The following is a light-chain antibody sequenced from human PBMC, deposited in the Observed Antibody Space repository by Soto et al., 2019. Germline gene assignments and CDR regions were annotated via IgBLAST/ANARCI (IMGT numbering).Light chain of an antibody. CDR3: SSYTGTSTLVV. CDR2: DVT. Sequence: QSALTQPASVSGSPGQSITISCTGTSSDIGGYDYVSWYQQYPGKVPKLMMYDVTNRASGVPSRFSASKSGDTASLTISGIQAEDEADYYCSSYTGTSTLVVFGGGTKLTVL. V-gene: IGLV2-14*01. J-gene: IGLJ2*01. CDR1: SSDIGGYDY.